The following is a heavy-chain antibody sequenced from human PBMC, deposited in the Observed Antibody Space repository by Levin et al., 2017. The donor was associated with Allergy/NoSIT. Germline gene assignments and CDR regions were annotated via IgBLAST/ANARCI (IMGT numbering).Heavy chain of an antibody. CDR2: ISSSSSVI. Sequence: GGSLRLSCAASGFTFSSDDMHWVRQAPGKGLEWISYISSSSSVIYYADSMKGRFTVTRDTATTSLYLQMNSLRDEVTGVYYCVRDSAVDWGQGTLVTVSS. CDR1: GFTFSSDD. J-gene: IGHJ4*02. CDR3: VRDSAVD. D-gene: IGHD2-2*01. V-gene: IGHV3-48*02.